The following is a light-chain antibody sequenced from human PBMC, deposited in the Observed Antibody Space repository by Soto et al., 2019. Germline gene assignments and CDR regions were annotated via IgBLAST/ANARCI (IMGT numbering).Light chain of an antibody. CDR2: WAS. J-gene: IGKJ2*03. V-gene: IGKV4-1*01. CDR3: QQYYSTPHG. Sequence: DIVMTQSPDSLAVSLGERATINCKSSQSVLYSSNNKNYLAWYQQKPGQPPKLLIYWASTRESGVPDRFSGSGSGTDFTLTISSLQAEDVAVYYCQQYYSTPHGFGQGTKLEIK. CDR1: QSVLYSSNNKNY.